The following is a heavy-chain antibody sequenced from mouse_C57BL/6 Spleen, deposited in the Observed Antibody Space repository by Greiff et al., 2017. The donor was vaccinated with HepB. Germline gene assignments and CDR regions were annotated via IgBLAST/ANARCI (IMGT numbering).Heavy chain of an antibody. D-gene: IGHD1-1*01. Sequence: EVPLVESGGGLVQPKGSLKLSCAASGFSFNTYAMNWVRQAPGKGLQWVARIRSKSNNYATYYADSVKARFTISRDDSESMLYLQMNNLKTEDTAMYYCVGSSYSYFDVWGTGSTGTVSS. CDR2: IRSKSNNYAT. CDR1: GFSFNTYA. CDR3: VGSSYSYFDV. V-gene: IGHV10-1*01. J-gene: IGHJ1*03.